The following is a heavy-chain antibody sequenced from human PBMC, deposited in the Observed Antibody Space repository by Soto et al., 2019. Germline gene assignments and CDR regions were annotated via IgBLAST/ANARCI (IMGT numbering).Heavy chain of an antibody. Sequence: EVQLVQSGAEVKKPGESLRISCKGSGYSFTSYWVTWVRQMPGKGLEWMGRIVPSDSYTNYNPPFQGHVTISVDKSISTAYLQWSSLKASDTAMYYCARLYGGNSGMDVWGQGTTVTVSS. CDR1: GYSFTSYW. D-gene: IGHD4-17*01. CDR2: IVPSDSYT. J-gene: IGHJ6*02. CDR3: ARLYGGNSGMDV. V-gene: IGHV5-10-1*01.